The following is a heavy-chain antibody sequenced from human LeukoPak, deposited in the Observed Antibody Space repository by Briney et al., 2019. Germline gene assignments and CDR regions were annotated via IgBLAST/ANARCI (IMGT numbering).Heavy chain of an antibody. J-gene: IGHJ4*02. D-gene: IGHD1-26*01. CDR1: GFTFSNYA. V-gene: IGHV3-23*01. Sequence: GGSLRLSCAASGFTFSNYAMTWVRQAPGKGLEWVSGISGSGSSTYYADSVKGRFTLSRDYPKNTLYLQMNSLRAEDTDVYFCAKYSGSYYYPLNWDSWGQGTLVTVSS. CDR2: ISGSGSST. CDR3: AKYSGSYYYPLNWDS.